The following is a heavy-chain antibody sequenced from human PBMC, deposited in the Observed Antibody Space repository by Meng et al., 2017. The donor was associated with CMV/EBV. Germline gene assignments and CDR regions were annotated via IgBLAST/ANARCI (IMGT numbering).Heavy chain of an antibody. CDR2: IIPIFGTA. CDR1: GGTFSSYA. CDR3: AREGGIVVVPAAPGWFDP. J-gene: IGHJ5*02. V-gene: IGHV1-69*12. D-gene: IGHD2-2*01. Sequence: QVQLVKFGSGVQKPGSSGKGPCKASGGTFSSYAISWVRQAPGQGLECMGGIIPIFGTANYAQKFQGRVTITADESTSTAYMELSSLRSEDTAVYYCAREGGIVVVPAAPGWFDPWGQGTLVTVSS.